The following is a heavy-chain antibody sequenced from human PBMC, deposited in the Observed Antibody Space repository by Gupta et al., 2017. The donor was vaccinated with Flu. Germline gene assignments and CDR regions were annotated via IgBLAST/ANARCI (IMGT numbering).Heavy chain of an antibody. CDR1: GVTFSSYG. CDR3: AKDFLHSITIFGVVRIDHYMDV. D-gene: IGHD3-3*01. J-gene: IGHJ6*03. Sequence: QVQLVESGGGVVQPGRSLRLSCAASGVTFSSYGMHWVRQAPGKGLEWVAVISYDGSNKYYADSVKGRFTISRDNSKNTLYLQMNSLRAEDTAVYYCAKDFLHSITIFGVVRIDHYMDVWGKGTTVTVSS. CDR2: ISYDGSNK. V-gene: IGHV3-30*18.